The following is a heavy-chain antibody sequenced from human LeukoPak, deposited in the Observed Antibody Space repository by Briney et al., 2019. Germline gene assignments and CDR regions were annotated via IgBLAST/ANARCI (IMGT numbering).Heavy chain of an antibody. J-gene: IGHJ6*03. CDR2: IKQDGSEK. D-gene: IGHD3-3*01. CDR1: GFTFSSYW. CDR3: AKEAKDYDFWSGYYYYYYYYMDV. V-gene: IGHV3-7*01. Sequence: GGSLRLSCAASGFTFSSYWMSWVRQAPGKGLEWVANIKQDGSEKYYVDSVKGRFTISRDNAKNSLYLQMNSLRAEDTAVYYCAKEAKDYDFWSGYYYYYYYYMDVWGKGTTVTVSS.